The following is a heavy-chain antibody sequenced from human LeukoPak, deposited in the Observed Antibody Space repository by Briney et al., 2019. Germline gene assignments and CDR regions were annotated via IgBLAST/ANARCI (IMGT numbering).Heavy chain of an antibody. Sequence: ASVNVSCKASGYTFTSYDINWVRQATGRGREGMGWMNPNSGNTGYAQKFQGGVTITRNTSISTAYMELRSLRSEAKDVYYCARDVAASRTSCYGDCEYYYYMDVWGKGPTLPVSS. J-gene: IGHJ6*03. CDR3: ARDVAASRTSCYGDCEYYYYMDV. V-gene: IGHV1-8*03. CDR2: MNPNSGNT. CDR1: GYTFTSYD. D-gene: IGHD2-2*01.